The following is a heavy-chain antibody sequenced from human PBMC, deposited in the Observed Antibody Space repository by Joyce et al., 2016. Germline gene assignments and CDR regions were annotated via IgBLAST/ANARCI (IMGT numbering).Heavy chain of an antibody. CDR3: ARADYSNSYFDS. V-gene: IGHV4-59*01. CDR2: VYNSGNT. Sequence: QVQLPASGPGLVKPSETLSLTCNISGGSISSYYWSWLRQAPGRGLEWIGYVYNSGNTKDNPSRKSRVTMSEDVSKNQFSLKLSSVTAADTAVYYCARADYSNSYFDSWGQGTLVTVSS. D-gene: IGHD4-11*01. J-gene: IGHJ5*01. CDR1: GGSISSYY.